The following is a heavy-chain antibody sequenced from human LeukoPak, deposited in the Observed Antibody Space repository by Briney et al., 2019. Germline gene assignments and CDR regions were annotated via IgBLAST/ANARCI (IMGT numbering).Heavy chain of an antibody. J-gene: IGHJ4*02. CDR2: ISYDGSNK. V-gene: IGHV3-30-3*01. Sequence: GGSLRLSCAASGFTFSSYAMSWVRQAPGKGLEWVAVISYDGSNKYYADSVKGRFTISRDNSKNTLFLQMNSLRAEDTAVYYCAREELGMVYFDYWGQGTLVTVSS. CDR1: GFTFSSYA. CDR3: AREELGMVYFDY. D-gene: IGHD7-27*01.